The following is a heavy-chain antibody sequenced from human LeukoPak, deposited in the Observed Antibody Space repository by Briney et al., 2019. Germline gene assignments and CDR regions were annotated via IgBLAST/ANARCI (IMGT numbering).Heavy chain of an antibody. CDR1: GFTFRNCA. CDR3: AKHVSGSLFYFDY. Sequence: GGSLRLSCAASGFTFRNCAMSWVRQAPGKGLEWVSGISGTGYNTYYADSVKGRFTISRDNSENTLYLQMNSLGAEDTAVYYCAKHVSGSLFYFDYWGQRTLVTVSS. J-gene: IGHJ4*02. CDR2: ISGTGYNT. D-gene: IGHD3-10*01. V-gene: IGHV3-23*01.